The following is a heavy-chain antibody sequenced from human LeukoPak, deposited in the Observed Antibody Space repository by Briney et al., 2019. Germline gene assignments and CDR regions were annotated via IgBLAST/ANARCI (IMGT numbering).Heavy chain of an antibody. CDR2: IYISGST. D-gene: IGHD2-15*01. V-gene: IGHV4-4*07. Sequence: SETLSLTCSVSGASINSHYWTWIRQPAGKGLEWIGRIYISGSTNYSPSLMSRVTMSVDTSKNQFSLNLISVTPADTAVYYCARALNPLPGTYYFDYWGQGTLVTVSS. CDR3: ARALNPLPGTYYFDY. CDR1: GASINSHY. J-gene: IGHJ4*02.